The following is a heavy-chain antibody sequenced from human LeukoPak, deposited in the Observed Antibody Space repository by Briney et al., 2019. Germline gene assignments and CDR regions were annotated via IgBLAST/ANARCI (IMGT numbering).Heavy chain of an antibody. CDR2: ISYDGSNK. J-gene: IGHJ3*02. V-gene: IGHV3-30-3*01. CDR3: AREGRAYDAFDI. CDR1: GFSFSSYS. Sequence: GRSLRLSCAASGFSFSSYSMRWVRQALCKGLEWVAVISYDGSNKYYADSVKGRFTISRDNSKNTLYLQMNSLRAEDTAVYYCAREGRAYDAFDIWGQGTMVTVSS.